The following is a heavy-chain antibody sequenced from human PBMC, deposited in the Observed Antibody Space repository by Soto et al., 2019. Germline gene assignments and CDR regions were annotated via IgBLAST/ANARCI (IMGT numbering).Heavy chain of an antibody. D-gene: IGHD2-2*01. V-gene: IGHV1-46*01. J-gene: IGHJ6*02. CDR1: GYTFTSYY. CDR2: IIPSGGST. CDR3: ARRDIVLVPAANQNYYYGMDV. Sequence: ASVKVSCKASGYTFTSYYMHWVRQAPGQGLEWMGIIIPSGGSTSYAQKFQGRVTMTTDKSTSTAYMELSSLRSEDTAVYYCARRDIVLVPAANQNYYYGMDVWGQGTTVTVSS.